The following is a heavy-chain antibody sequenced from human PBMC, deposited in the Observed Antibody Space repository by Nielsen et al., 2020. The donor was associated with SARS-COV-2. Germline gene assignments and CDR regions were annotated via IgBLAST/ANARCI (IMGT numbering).Heavy chain of an antibody. CDR2: IKSKTDGGTT. V-gene: IGHV3-15*01. D-gene: IGHD3-3*01. CDR3: TTDQCRPSPEKYYDFWSGYFSGDKVDAQCGY. Sequence: GESLKISCAASGFTFSNAWMSWVRQAPGKGLEWVGRIKSKTDGGTTDYAAPVKGRFTISRDDSKNTLYLQMNSLKTEDTAVYYCTTDQCRPSPEKYYDFWSGYFSGDKVDAQCGYWGQGTLVTVSS. CDR1: GFTFSNAW. J-gene: IGHJ4*02.